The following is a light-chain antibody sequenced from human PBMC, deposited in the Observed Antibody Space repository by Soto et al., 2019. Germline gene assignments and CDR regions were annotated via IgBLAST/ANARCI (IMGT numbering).Light chain of an antibody. V-gene: IGKV3-20*01. CDR2: VAG. CDR1: QSVTSSY. J-gene: IGKJ1*01. Sequence: EIVLTQSPGTLSLSLGERATLSCRASQSVTSSYLAWYQQKPGQAPRLLIYVAGSRATGIPDRFSGSGSGTDFILTISRLEPEDFAVYYCQQYGSSPVTFGQGTKVEI. CDR3: QQYGSSPVT.